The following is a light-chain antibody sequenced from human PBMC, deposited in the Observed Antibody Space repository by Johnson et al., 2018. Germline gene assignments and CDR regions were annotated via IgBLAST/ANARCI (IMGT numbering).Light chain of an antibody. CDR3: GTWDSSLSAGNV. CDR2: ENN. CDR1: SSNIGNNY. Sequence: QSVLTQPPSVSAAPGQKVTISCSGSSSNIGNNYVSWYQQLPGTAPKLLIYENNKRPSGIPDRFSGSKSGTSATLGITGLQTGDEADYDCGTWDSSLSAGNVYEPGTKVTVL. V-gene: IGLV1-51*02. J-gene: IGLJ1*01.